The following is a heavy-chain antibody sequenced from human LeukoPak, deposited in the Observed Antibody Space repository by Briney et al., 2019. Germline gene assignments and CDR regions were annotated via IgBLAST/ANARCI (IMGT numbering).Heavy chain of an antibody. J-gene: IGHJ4*02. CDR3: ARVSPAAAHY. Sequence: GGSVRLSCAASGFTFSSYSMNWLRHAPGKGLQWVSSISSSSSYIYYADSVKGRFTMSRDNAKNTLYLQMNSLRAEDTAVYYCARVSPAAAHYWGQGTLVTVSS. V-gene: IGHV3-21*01. CDR1: GFTFSSYS. D-gene: IGHD6-13*01. CDR2: ISSSSSYI.